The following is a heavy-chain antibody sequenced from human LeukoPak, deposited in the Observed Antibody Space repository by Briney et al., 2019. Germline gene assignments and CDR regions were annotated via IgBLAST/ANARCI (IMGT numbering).Heavy chain of an antibody. J-gene: IGHJ4*02. Sequence: ASVKVSCTASGYTFTGYYIHSVRQAPGQGLEWMGWIDTHSGGTNYAQKFQGRVTMTRDTSISTAYMELSRLRSDDTAVYYCARVGVAGTLYYWGQGTLVTVSS. D-gene: IGHD6-19*01. CDR2: IDTHSGGT. CDR1: GYTFTGYY. V-gene: IGHV1-2*02. CDR3: ARVGVAGTLYY.